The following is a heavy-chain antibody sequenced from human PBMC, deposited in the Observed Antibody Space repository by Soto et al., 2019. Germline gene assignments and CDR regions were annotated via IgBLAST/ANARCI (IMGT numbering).Heavy chain of an antibody. CDR1: GYTFTSYG. J-gene: IGHJ6*02. Sequence: QVQLVQSGAEVKKPGASVKVSCKASGYTFTSYGISWVRQAPGQGLEWMGWISAYNGNTNYAQKLQGRVTMTTDTSTSTAYMELRSLRSDDTAVYYCARDWKGGFLEWLLSLYGMDVWGQGTTVTVSS. CDR3: ARDWKGGFLEWLLSLYGMDV. V-gene: IGHV1-18*01. D-gene: IGHD3-3*01. CDR2: ISAYNGNT.